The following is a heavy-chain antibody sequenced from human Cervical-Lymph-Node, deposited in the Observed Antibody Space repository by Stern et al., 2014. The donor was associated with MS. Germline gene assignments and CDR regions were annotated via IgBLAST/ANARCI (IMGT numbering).Heavy chain of an antibody. CDR1: GFTVSGNY. V-gene: IGHV3-66*02. D-gene: IGHD1-20*01. Sequence: EVQLVESGGGLFQPGGSLRLSCAASGFTVSGNYMTWVRQAPGKGLDWVSLIYSGDSTYYADSVKGRFTISRDNSKNTLYLQMNNLRAEDTAVYYCARVCRSDNNCYFDYWGQGTLVTVSS. J-gene: IGHJ4*02. CDR2: IYSGDST. CDR3: ARVCRSDNNCYFDY.